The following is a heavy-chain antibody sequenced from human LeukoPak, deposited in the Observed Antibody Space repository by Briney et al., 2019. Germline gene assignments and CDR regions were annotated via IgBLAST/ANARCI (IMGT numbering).Heavy chain of an antibody. Sequence: GGSLRLSCVASGFTFGKYWMSWVRQAPGKGLEWVALIWYDGSNKYYTDSVKGRLTISRDNSKNTLYLQMNSLGAEDTAIYYCAREGPRGNSQFDYWGQGTLVTVSS. V-gene: IGHV3-33*07. CDR2: IWYDGSNK. CDR1: GFTFGKYW. CDR3: AREGPRGNSQFDY. D-gene: IGHD2/OR15-2a*01. J-gene: IGHJ4*02.